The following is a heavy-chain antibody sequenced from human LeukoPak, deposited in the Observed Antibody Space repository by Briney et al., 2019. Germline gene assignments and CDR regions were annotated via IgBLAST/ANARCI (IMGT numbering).Heavy chain of an antibody. CDR3: ARDWRLYSSGWYSHLDY. CDR1: RFTFSSYA. D-gene: IGHD6-19*01. V-gene: IGHV3-23*01. J-gene: IGHJ4*02. Sequence: GGSLRLSCAASRFTFSSYAMSWVRQAPGKGLEWVSTISGSGGSTYYADSVKGRFTISRDNSKNTLYLQMNSLRAEDTAMYYCARDWRLYSSGWYSHLDYWGQGSLVTVSS. CDR2: ISGSGGST.